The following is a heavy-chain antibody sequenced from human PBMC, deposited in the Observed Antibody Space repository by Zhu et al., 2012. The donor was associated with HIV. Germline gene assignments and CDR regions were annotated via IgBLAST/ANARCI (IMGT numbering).Heavy chain of an antibody. V-gene: IGHV4-59*01. CDR2: IFYTGST. D-gene: IGHD3-22*01. J-gene: IGHJ4*02. Sequence: QVQLQESGPGVVKPSETPSLTCTVSGGSISGYYWSWIRQPPGKGLEWIGYIFYTGSTNYNPSLKSRVTISVDTSKNQFSLKLSYVTAADTAVYYCARDKRDSSGYDYWGQGTLVTVSS. CDR3: ARDKRDSSGYDY. CDR1: GGSISGYY.